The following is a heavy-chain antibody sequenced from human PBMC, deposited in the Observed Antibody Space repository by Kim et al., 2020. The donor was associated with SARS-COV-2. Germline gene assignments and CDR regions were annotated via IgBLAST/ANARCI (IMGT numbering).Heavy chain of an antibody. D-gene: IGHD6-13*01. V-gene: IGHV3-7*03. Sequence: YYVDSVKGRFTISRDNAKNSLYLQMNSLRAEDTAVYYCARLGGSSWQFDYWGQGTLVTVSS. J-gene: IGHJ4*02. CDR3: ARLGGSSWQFDY.